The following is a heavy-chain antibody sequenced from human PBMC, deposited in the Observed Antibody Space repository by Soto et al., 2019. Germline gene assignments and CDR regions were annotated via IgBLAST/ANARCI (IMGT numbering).Heavy chain of an antibody. J-gene: IGHJ4*02. CDR2: IYYSGST. V-gene: IGHV4-39*01. D-gene: IGHD1-26*01. CDR3: ARHAPEGRSVSYGGFDY. CDR1: GGSISSSSYY. Sequence: QLQLQESGPGLVKPSETLSLTCTVSGGSISSSSYYWGWIRQPPGKGLEWIGSIYYSGSTYYNPSLKSRVTISVDTSKNQFSLKLSSVSAADTAVYYCARHAPEGRSVSYGGFDYWGQGTLVTVSS.